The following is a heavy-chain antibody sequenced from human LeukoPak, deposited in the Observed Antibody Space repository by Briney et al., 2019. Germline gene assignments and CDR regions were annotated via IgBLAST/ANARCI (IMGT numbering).Heavy chain of an antibody. CDR3: ARGPFNYDSSGYLY. Sequence: PSETLSLTCTVSGYSISSGYYWGWIRQPPGKGLELIGSISHSGSPYYNPSLRSRVTISLDTSKNQFSLKLTSVTAADTAVYYCARGPFNYDSSGYLYWGQGTLVTVSS. CDR1: GYSISSGYY. J-gene: IGHJ4*02. V-gene: IGHV4-38-2*02. CDR2: ISHSGSP. D-gene: IGHD3-22*01.